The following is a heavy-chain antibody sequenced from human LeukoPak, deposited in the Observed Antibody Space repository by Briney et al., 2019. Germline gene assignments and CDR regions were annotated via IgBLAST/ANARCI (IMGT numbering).Heavy chain of an antibody. CDR3: AKGTPSIAARYYMDV. D-gene: IGHD6-6*01. V-gene: IGHV3-33*06. J-gene: IGHJ6*03. CDR2: IWYDGSNK. CDR1: GFTFSSYG. Sequence: PGGSLRLSCAASGFTFSSYGMHWVRQAPGKGLEWVAVIWYDGSNKYYADSVKGRFTISRDNSKNTLYLQMNSLRAEDTAVYYCAKGTPSIAARYYMDVWGKGTTVTVSS.